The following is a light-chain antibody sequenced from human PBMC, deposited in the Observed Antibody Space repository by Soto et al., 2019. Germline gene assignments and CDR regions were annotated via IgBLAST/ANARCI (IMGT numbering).Light chain of an antibody. V-gene: IGKV3-15*01. Sequence: EIVMTQSPATLSVSPGDRATLSCRASQGVRNNLAWYQQKPGQAPRRLIYDTSTRATGIPARFSGSGSGTEFTLTITSLQAEDFAVYFCKQYNNWPPWTFGQGTKVEIK. J-gene: IGKJ1*01. CDR1: QGVRNN. CDR3: KQYNNWPPWT. CDR2: DTS.